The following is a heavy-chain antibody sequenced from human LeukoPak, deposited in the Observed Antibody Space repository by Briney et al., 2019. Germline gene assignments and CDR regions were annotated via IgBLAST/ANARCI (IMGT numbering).Heavy chain of an antibody. CDR3: ARRYCSSTSCPPYFDY. D-gene: IGHD2-2*01. CDR2: IYYSGST. Sequence: SETLSLTCTVSGGSISSCYWSWIRQPPGKGLEWIGYIYYSGSTNYNPSLKSRVTISVDTSKNQFSLKLSSVTAADTAVYYCARRYCSSTSCPPYFDYWGQGTLVTVSS. CDR1: GGSISSCY. V-gene: IGHV4-59*08. J-gene: IGHJ4*02.